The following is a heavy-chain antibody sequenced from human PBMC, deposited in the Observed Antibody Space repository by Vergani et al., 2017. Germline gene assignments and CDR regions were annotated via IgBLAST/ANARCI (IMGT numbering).Heavy chain of an antibody. CDR3: ARGGRMIGLRVGDLSLLGH. Sequence: EVQLVESGGGVVRPGGSLRLSCAASGFTFDDYGMSWVRQAPGKGLEWVSGINWNGGSTGYADSVKGRFTISRDNAKNSLYLQMNSLRAEDTALYYCARGGRMIGLRVGDLSLLGHWGQGTRVTVSS. J-gene: IGHJ4*02. V-gene: IGHV3-20*04. D-gene: IGHD3-16*02. CDR2: INWNGGST. CDR1: GFTFDDYG.